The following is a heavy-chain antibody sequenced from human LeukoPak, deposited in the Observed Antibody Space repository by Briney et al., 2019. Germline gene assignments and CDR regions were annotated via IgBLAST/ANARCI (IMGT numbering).Heavy chain of an antibody. J-gene: IGHJ4*02. D-gene: IGHD5-12*01. CDR2: IYYSGST. CDR3: ARGRYSGYDFYFDY. Sequence: SETLSLTCTVSGGSISSGGYYWSWIRQHPGKGLEWIGYIYYSGSTNYNPSLKSRVTISVDTSKNQFSLKLSSVTAADTAVYYCARGRYSGYDFYFDYWGQGTLVTVSS. V-gene: IGHV4-31*03. CDR1: GGSISSGGYY.